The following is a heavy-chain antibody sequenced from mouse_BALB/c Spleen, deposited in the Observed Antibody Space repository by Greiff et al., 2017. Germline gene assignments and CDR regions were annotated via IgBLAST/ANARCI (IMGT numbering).Heavy chain of an antibody. J-gene: IGHJ4*01. V-gene: IGHV5-4*02. Sequence: DVQLVESGGGLVKPGGSLKLSCAASGFTFSDYYMYWVRQTPEKRLEWVATISDGGSYTYYPDSVKGRFTISRDNAKNNLYLQMSSLKSEDTAMYYCARGIYYDYAMDYWGQGTSVTVSS. CDR1: GFTFSDYY. D-gene: IGHD2-4*01. CDR2: ISDGGSYT. CDR3: ARGIYYDYAMDY.